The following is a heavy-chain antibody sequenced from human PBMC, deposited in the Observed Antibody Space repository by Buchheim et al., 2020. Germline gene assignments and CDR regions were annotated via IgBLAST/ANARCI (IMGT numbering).Heavy chain of an antibody. CDR2: IIPIFGTA. V-gene: IGHV1-69*01. CDR3: ARENQLLYSATREDYYYGMDV. J-gene: IGHJ6*02. CDR1: GGTFSSYG. D-gene: IGHD2-2*02. Sequence: QVQLVQSGAEAKKPGSSVKVSCKASGGTFSSYGISWMRQAPGQGLEWMGGIIPIFGTANYAQKFQGRVTINVDESTSTAYVELSSLRSEDTAVYYCARENQLLYSATREDYYYGMDVWGQGTT.